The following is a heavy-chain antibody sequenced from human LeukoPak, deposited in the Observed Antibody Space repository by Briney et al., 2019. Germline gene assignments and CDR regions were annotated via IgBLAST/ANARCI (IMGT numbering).Heavy chain of an antibody. V-gene: IGHV3-23*01. CDR3: AKTHTSSWYSNDY. Sequence: GGSLRLSCAASGFTFSTYAMTWVRQAPGKGLEWVSAILSSGAGTYYADSVKGRFTISRDNSKNTLFLQLNSLRAEDTAVYYCAKTHTSSWYSNDYWGQGTLVTVSS. D-gene: IGHD6-13*01. CDR1: GFTFSTYA. CDR2: ILSSGAGT. J-gene: IGHJ4*02.